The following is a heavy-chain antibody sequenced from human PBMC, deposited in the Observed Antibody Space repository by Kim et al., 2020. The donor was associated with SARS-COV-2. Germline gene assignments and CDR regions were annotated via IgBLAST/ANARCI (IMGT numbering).Heavy chain of an antibody. CDR1: GFSFSTYW. J-gene: IGHJ6*02. CDR2: INSDVGST. D-gene: IGHD2-2*01. CDR3: ARMVGCSSTSCYGNYGMDV. V-gene: IGHV3-74*01. Sequence: GGSLRLSCAASGFSFSTYWMHWVRQAPGKGLVWVSRINSDVGSTNYADSVKGRFTISRDNAKNTLYLQMNSLRVEDTAVYYCARMVGCSSTSCYGNYGMDVWGQGTTVTFSS.